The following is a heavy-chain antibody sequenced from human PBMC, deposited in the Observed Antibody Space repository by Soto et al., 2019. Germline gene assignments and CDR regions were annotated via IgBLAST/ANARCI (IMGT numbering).Heavy chain of an antibody. CDR1: GYNFPTYW. CDR3: ARLKVSAMDV. J-gene: IGHJ6*02. Sequence: GESLKISCTGSGYNFPTYWLAWVRQMPGKGLEWMGIIYPGDSDTRYSPSFQGQVTISADKSISTAYLQWRSLKASDTAMYYCARLKVSAMDVWGQGTTVTVSS. V-gene: IGHV5-51*01. CDR2: IYPGDSDT.